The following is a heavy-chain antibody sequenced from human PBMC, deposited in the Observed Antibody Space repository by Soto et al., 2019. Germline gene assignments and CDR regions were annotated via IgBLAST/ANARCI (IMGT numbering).Heavy chain of an antibody. CDR1: GFTFSSYA. D-gene: IGHD3-22*01. J-gene: IGHJ4*02. Sequence: PGGSLRLSCAASGFTFSSYAMSWVRQAPGKGLEWVSAISGSGGSTYYADSVKGRFTISRDNSKNTLYLQTNSLRAEDTAVYYCARTRSGYYSDYFDYWGQGTLVTVSS. V-gene: IGHV3-23*01. CDR3: ARTRSGYYSDYFDY. CDR2: ISGSGGST.